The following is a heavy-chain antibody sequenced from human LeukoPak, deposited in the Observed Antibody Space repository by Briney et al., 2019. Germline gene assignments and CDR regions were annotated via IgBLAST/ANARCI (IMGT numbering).Heavy chain of an antibody. CDR2: MNPNSGNT. D-gene: IGHD3-22*01. V-gene: IGHV1-8*01. CDR3: VRDIITTGPTGY. CDR1: GYTFTSYD. Sequence: ASVKVSCKASGYTFTSYDINWVRQATGQGLEWMGWMNPNSGNTGYAQKFQGRVTMTRNTSISTAYMELSSLRSEDTAVYYCVRDIITTGPTGYWGQGTLVTVSS. J-gene: IGHJ4*02.